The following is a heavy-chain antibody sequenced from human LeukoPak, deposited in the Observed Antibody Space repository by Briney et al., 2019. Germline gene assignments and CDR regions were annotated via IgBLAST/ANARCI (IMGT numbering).Heavy chain of an antibody. CDR3: ARAWAVGANPFDY. Sequence: ASVKVSCKASGYTFTGYYMHWVRQAPGQGLEWMGWINPNSGGTNYAQKFQGRVTMTRDTSISTAYMELSRLRSDDTAVYYCARAWAVGANPFDYWGQGTLVTVSS. J-gene: IGHJ4*02. V-gene: IGHV1-2*02. CDR2: INPNSGGT. D-gene: IGHD1-26*01. CDR1: GYTFTGYY.